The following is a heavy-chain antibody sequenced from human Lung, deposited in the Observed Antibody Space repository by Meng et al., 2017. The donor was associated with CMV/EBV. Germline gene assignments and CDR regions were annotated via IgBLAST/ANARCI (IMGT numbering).Heavy chain of an antibody. CDR2: IFWNDGK. Sequence: SGPTLVXPPQTLTLTCSFSGFSLSTSGETVGWIRQPPGKAPEWLALIFWNDGKHYSPSLKSRLTITKYTSRNQVVLTLTNMDPLDTGAYYCARRRWYSTFVLDAMDFWGQGXTVTVSS. J-gene: IGHJ6*02. CDR3: ARRRWYSTFVLDAMDF. V-gene: IGHV2-5*01. CDR1: GFSLSTSGET. D-gene: IGHD3-16*01.